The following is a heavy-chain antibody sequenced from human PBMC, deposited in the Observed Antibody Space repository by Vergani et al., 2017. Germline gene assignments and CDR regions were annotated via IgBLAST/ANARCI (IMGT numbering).Heavy chain of an antibody. Sequence: EVQLVESGGGLVKPGGSLRLSCAASGFTFSSYSMNWVRQAPGNGLEWVSSISSSSSYIYYADSVKGRFTISRDNAKNSLYLQMNSLRAEDTAVYYCARVPNDYGDYGEAYWGQGTLVTVSS. J-gene: IGHJ4*02. CDR2: ISSSSSYI. CDR1: GFTFSSYS. V-gene: IGHV3-21*01. D-gene: IGHD4-17*01. CDR3: ARVPNDYGDYGEAY.